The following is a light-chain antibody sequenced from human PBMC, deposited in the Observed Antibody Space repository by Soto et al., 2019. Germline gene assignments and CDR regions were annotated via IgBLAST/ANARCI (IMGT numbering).Light chain of an antibody. CDR2: EVS. J-gene: IGLJ1*01. Sequence: QSVLTQPASVSGSPGQSITISCTGTSSDAGSYDLISWYQQHPGRAPKLMIYEVSGWPSGVSNRFFGSKSGNTASLTISGLQAEDEADSYCCSYAGRSTYVFGPGTKVTVL. V-gene: IGLV2-23*02. CDR1: SSDAGSYDL. CDR3: CSYAGRSTYV.